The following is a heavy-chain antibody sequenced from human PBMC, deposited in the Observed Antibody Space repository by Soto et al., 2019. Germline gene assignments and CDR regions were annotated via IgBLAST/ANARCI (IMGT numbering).Heavy chain of an antibody. J-gene: IGHJ4*02. Sequence: SETLSLTCTVSGDSISIDGYYWSWIRQHPGKGLEWIGYIYYSGSTFYNPSLKRRVTISRDTSQNQFSLKLSSVTAADTAVYYCARSRYYDSRGFDYWGQGTLVTVSS. CDR3: ARSRYYDSRGFDY. D-gene: IGHD3-22*01. CDR1: GDSISIDGYY. CDR2: IYYSGST. V-gene: IGHV4-31*03.